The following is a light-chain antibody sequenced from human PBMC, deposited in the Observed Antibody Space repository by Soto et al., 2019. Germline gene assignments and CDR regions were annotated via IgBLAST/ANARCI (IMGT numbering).Light chain of an antibody. V-gene: IGKV1-5*03. CDR3: HQYNSFSWT. CDR1: QSISSW. CDR2: KAS. J-gene: IGKJ1*01. Sequence: DVQRTQSPSNLSAYVVDRVTITCRASQSISSWLAWYQQKPGKAPKLLIYKASRLVNGVPSRFSVSEFGIEVTITISSLQSYDFAAYYCHQYNSFSWTFGQGTKVEIQ.